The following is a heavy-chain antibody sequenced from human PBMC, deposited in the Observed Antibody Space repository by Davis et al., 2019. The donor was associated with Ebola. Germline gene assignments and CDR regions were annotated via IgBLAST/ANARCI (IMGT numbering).Heavy chain of an antibody. J-gene: IGHJ5*02. D-gene: IGHD6-13*01. CDR3: ARDVSQQLVPTGWFDP. CDR1: GGTFSSYA. CDR2: IIPILGIA. Sequence: AASVKVSCKASGGTFSSYAISWVRQAPGQGLEWMGRIIPILGIAKYAQKFQGRVTITADKSTSTAYMELSSLRSEDTAVYYCARDVSQQLVPTGWFDPWGQGTLVTVSS. V-gene: IGHV1-69*04.